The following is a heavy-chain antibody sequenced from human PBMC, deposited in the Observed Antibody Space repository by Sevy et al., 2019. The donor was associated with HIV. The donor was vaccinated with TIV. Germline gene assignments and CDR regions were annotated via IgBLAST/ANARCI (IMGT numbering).Heavy chain of an antibody. D-gene: IGHD1-1*01. CDR3: ARETRDYGMDV. CDR1: GFIFSNFA. Sequence: GGSLRLSCTVSGFIFSNFAMHWVRQAPGKGLEWVAVTSYDGSHKYYADSVKGRFTVSRDNSENTLYLQMNSLRAEDTAIYYCARETRDYGMDVWGQGTTVTVSS. J-gene: IGHJ6*02. V-gene: IGHV3-30*04. CDR2: TSYDGSHK.